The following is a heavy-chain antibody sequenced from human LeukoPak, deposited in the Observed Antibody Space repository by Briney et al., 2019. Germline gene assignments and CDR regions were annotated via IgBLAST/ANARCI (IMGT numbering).Heavy chain of an antibody. CDR3: ARIRRPHWYLDL. D-gene: IGHD3-3*01. CDR1: GDSISSADYY. CDR2: IYYSGST. V-gene: IGHV4-30-4*08. Sequence: SQTLSLTCTVSGDSISSADYYWTWIRQPPGKGLELVGFIYYSGSTKYNPSLKSRVTISAATSKTQFSLRLSYATAADTAMYYCARIRRPHWYLDLWGRGTLVTVSS. J-gene: IGHJ2*01.